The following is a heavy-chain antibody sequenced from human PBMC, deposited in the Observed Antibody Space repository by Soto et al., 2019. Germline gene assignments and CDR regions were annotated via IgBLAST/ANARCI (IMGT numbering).Heavy chain of an antibody. CDR2: INPNSGGT. D-gene: IGHD2-2*01. CDR1: GYTFTGYY. Sequence: GASGKVSCKASGYTFTGYYMHWVRQAPGQGLEWMGWINPNSGGTNYAQKFQGRVTMTRDTSISTAYMELSRLRSDDTAVYYCARGGYCSSTSCPNVYYYGMDVWGQGTTVTVSS. J-gene: IGHJ6*02. V-gene: IGHV1-2*02. CDR3: ARGGYCSSTSCPNVYYYGMDV.